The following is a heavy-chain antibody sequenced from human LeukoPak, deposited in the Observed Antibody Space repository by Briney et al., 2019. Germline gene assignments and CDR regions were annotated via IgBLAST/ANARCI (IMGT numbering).Heavy chain of an antibody. CDR3: AHRGGSGTYPRFDY. V-gene: IGHV2-5*08. D-gene: IGHD3-10*01. J-gene: IGHJ4*02. CDR2: IYWDDDK. Sequence: SGPALVKPTQTLTLTCTFSGFSLSTNGMCVSWIRQPPGKALEWLALIYWDDDKRYSPSLKSRLTITKDTSKNQVVLTMTNMDPVDTATYYCAHRGGSGTYPRFDYWGQGTLVTVSS. CDR1: GFSLSTNGMC.